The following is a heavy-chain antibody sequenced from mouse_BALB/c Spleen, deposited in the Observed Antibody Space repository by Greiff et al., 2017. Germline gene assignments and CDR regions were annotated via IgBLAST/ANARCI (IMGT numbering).Heavy chain of an antibody. CDR3: ARTVSYFDY. Sequence: EVKLQESGPGLVKPSQSLSLTCTVTGYSITSDYAWNWIRQFPGNKLEWMGYISYSGSTSYNPSLKSRISITRDTSKNQFFLQLNSVTTEDTATYYCARTVSYFDYWGQGTTLTVSS. V-gene: IGHV3-2*02. J-gene: IGHJ2*01. CDR1: GYSITSDYA. CDR2: ISYSGST.